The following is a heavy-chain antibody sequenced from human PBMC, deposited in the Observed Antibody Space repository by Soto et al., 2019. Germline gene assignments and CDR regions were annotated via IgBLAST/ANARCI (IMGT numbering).Heavy chain of an antibody. D-gene: IGHD3-22*01. J-gene: IGHJ4*02. CDR3: ARQMGDSSGYYSVSSGPFYY. V-gene: IGHV5-51*01. CDR2: IYPGDSDT. Sequence: PGESLKISCKGSGYSFTSYWIGWVRQMPGKGLEWMGIIYPGDSDTRYSPSFQGQVTISADKSISTAYLQWSSLKASDTAMYYCARQMGDSSGYYSVSSGPFYYWGQGTLVTVSS. CDR1: GYSFTSYW.